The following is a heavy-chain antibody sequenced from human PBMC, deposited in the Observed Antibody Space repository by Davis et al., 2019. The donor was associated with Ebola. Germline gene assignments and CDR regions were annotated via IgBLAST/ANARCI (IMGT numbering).Heavy chain of an antibody. Sequence: SETLSLTCAVYGGSFSSYYWGWIRQPPGKGLEWIGSIYYSGSTYYNPSLKSRVTISVDTSKNQFSLKLSSVTAADTAVYYCAAGISAFDIWGQGTMVTVSS. D-gene: IGHD6-13*01. J-gene: IGHJ3*02. CDR3: AAGISAFDI. V-gene: IGHV4-39*01. CDR1: GGSFSSYY. CDR2: IYYSGST.